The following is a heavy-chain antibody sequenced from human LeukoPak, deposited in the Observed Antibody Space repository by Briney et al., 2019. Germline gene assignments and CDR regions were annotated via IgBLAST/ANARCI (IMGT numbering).Heavy chain of an antibody. J-gene: IGHJ5*02. Sequence: NPGGSLRLSXAASGFTFSDYYMSWIRQAPGKGLEWVSYISSSGSTIYYADSVKGRLTISRDNAKNSLYLQMNSLRAEDTAVYYCARSYYGSGSYNWFDPWGQGTLVTVSS. CDR2: ISSSGSTI. D-gene: IGHD3-10*01. CDR1: GFTFSDYY. V-gene: IGHV3-11*04. CDR3: ARSYYGSGSYNWFDP.